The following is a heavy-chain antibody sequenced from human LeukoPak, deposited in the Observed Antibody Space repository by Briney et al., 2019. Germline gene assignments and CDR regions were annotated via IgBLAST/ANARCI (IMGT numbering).Heavy chain of an antibody. V-gene: IGHV3-48*03. J-gene: IGHJ4*02. CDR3: TRVRGMDYGGNYWSWYYFDY. CDR1: GFTFSSYE. CDR2: ISSSGSTI. D-gene: IGHD4-23*01. Sequence: GGSLRLSCAAFGFTFSSYEMNWVRQAPGKGLEWVSYISSSGSTIYYADSVKGRFTISRDNAKNSLYLQMNSLKTEDTAVYYCTRVRGMDYGGNYWSWYYFDYWGQGTLVTVSS.